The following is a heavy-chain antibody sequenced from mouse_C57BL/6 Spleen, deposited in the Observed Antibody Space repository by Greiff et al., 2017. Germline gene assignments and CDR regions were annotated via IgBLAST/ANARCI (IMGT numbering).Heavy chain of an antibody. CDR2: ICSGSSTI. J-gene: IGHJ2*01. Sequence: EVELMESGGGLVKPGGSLKLSCAASGYTFSDYGMHWVRQAPEKGLEWVAYICSGSSTIYYADTVKGRVTISRYYDKNDLFLQRTSLRSEDTAIYYCARGGVSQFAYWGQGTILTVSS. CDR1: GYTFSDYG. D-gene: IGHD2-10*02. V-gene: IGHV5-17*01. CDR3: ARGGVSQFAY.